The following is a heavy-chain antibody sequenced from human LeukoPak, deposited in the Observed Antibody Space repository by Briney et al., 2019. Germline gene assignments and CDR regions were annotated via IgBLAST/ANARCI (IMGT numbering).Heavy chain of an antibody. V-gene: IGHV3-23*01. CDR3: ARQGSIVGATMRDY. D-gene: IGHD1-26*01. CDR2: INDSGGNT. CDR1: GFTFSSYA. J-gene: IGHJ4*02. Sequence: GGSLRLSCAASGFTFSSYAMSWVRQAPGKGLEWVSLINDSGGNTYYADSVKGRFTISRDNSKNTLFLQMSRLRAEDTAVYYCARQGSIVGATMRDYWGQGTLVTVSS.